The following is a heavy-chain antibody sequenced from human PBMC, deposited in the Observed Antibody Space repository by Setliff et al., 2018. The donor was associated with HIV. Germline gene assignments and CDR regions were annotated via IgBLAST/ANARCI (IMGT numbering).Heavy chain of an antibody. Sequence: ASVKVSCKAAGYTFTSYYMHWVRQAPGQGLEWRGIINPSGGSTSYAQKFQGRVTMTRDTSTSTAYMELSSLRSEDTAVYYCARDSPRQRVVDYYYYMDVWGKGTTVTVSS. J-gene: IGHJ6*03. V-gene: IGHV1-46*01. CDR2: INPSGGST. CDR1: GYTFTSYY. D-gene: IGHD2-15*01. CDR3: ARDSPRQRVVDYYYYMDV.